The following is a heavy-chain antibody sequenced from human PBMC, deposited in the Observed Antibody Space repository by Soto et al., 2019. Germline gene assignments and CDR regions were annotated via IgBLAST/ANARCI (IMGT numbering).Heavy chain of an antibody. Sequence: GGSLRLSCAASGFTFSSYSMNWVRQAPGKGLEWVSYISSSSSTIYYADSVKGRFTISRDNAKNSLYLQMNSLRAEDTAVYYCAKVYDSSGYYLFDYWGQGTLVTVSS. V-gene: IGHV3-48*01. CDR1: GFTFSSYS. CDR2: ISSSSSTI. D-gene: IGHD3-22*01. CDR3: AKVYDSSGYYLFDY. J-gene: IGHJ4*02.